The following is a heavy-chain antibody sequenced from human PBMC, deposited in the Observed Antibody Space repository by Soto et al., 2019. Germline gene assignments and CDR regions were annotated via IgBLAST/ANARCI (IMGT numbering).Heavy chain of an antibody. CDR2: IIPIFGTA. D-gene: IGHD2-2*01. J-gene: IGHJ6*02. Sequence: QVQLVQSGAEVKKPGSSVKVSCKASGGTFSSYAISWVRQAPGQGLEWMGGIIPIFGTANYAQKFQGRVTITAAEAXXTADRGLSSLRSEDTAVYYCARHVPAAGYYYGMDVWGQGTTVTVSS. V-gene: IGHV1-69*12. CDR3: ARHVPAAGYYYGMDV. CDR1: GGTFSSYA.